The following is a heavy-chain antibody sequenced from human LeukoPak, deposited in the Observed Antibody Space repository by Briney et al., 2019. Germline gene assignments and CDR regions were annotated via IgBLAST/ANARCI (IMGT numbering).Heavy chain of an antibody. CDR3: AKDGYCSGGSCYHFFDY. V-gene: IGHV3-23*01. J-gene: IGHJ4*02. CDR1: GFTFSSYA. Sequence: GGSQRLSCAASGFTFSSYAMSWVRQAPGKGLEWVSAISGSGGSTYYADSVKGRFTISRDNSRNTLYLQMNSLRAEDTAVYYCAKDGYCSGGSCYHFFDYWGQGTLVTVSS. D-gene: IGHD2-15*01. CDR2: ISGSGGST.